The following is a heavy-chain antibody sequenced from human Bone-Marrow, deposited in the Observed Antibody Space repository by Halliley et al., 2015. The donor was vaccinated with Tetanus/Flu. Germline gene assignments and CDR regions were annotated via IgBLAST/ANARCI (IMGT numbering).Heavy chain of an antibody. V-gene: IGHV4-59*01. J-gene: IGHJ6*02. CDR3: ARSAVIPVYRYGMDV. CDR2: SGST. Sequence: SGSTNSPPPLKRRVTTSLDTSKGQFYLKLSSVTAADTAVYYCARSAVIPVYRYGMDVWGQGITVTVSS. D-gene: IGHD3-16*02.